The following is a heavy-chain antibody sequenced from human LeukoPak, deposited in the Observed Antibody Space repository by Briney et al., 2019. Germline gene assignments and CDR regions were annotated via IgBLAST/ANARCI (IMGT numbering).Heavy chain of an antibody. D-gene: IGHD3-3*01. CDR2: IRYDGSTK. V-gene: IGHV3-30*02. CDR1: RLTFSNYG. CDR3: AKQNDFWSGIPDF. Sequence: GGSRRLSCAASRLTFSNYGKHWVRQAPGKGLEWVAFIRYDGSTKYYADPVKGRFTISRDNSKNTLYLQMNTLRGEDTAVYYCAKQNDFWSGIPDFWGQGTLVTVSS. J-gene: IGHJ4*02.